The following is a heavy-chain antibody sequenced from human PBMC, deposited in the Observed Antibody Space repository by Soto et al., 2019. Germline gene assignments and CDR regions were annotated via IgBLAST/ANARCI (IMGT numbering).Heavy chain of an antibody. J-gene: IGHJ4*02. CDR3: AKGGYGDYALDY. Sequence: EVQLLESGGGLVQPGGSLRLSCAASGFTFSSYAMSWVRQAPGKGLEWVSAISGSGGSTYYADSVKGRFTISRDNSKNTLYLQMNSLRAEDTAVFFCAKGGYGDYALDYWGQGTLVTVSS. D-gene: IGHD4-17*01. V-gene: IGHV3-23*01. CDR2: ISGSGGST. CDR1: GFTFSSYA.